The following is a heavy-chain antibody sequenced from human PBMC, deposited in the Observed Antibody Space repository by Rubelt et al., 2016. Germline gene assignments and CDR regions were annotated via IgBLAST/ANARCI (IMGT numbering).Heavy chain of an antibody. V-gene: IGHV3-49*05. D-gene: IGHD3-16*01. Sequence: EVQLVESGGGLVKPGRSLRISCTSSGFNFAEFAMNWFRQAPGKGLEWVGLIKSETYGGTAVYCTSVKDRFSISRDDSRSIVYLQMNSLKTEDTAVYYCSRGGGEVKYWGQGTLVTVSS. J-gene: IGHJ4*02. CDR3: SRGGGEVKY. CDR2: IKSETYGGTA. CDR1: GFNFAEFA.